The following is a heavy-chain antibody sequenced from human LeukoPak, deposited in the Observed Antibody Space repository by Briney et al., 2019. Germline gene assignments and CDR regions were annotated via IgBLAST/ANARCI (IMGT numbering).Heavy chain of an antibody. CDR2: IYSGGST. Sequence: GGSVRLSCAASGFTVSSNYMSWVRQAPGKGLEWVSVIYSGGSTYYADSVKGRFTISRDNSKNTLFLQMNSLRAEDTAVYYCASLSYYYGSGSLTFDPWGQGTLVTVSS. D-gene: IGHD3-10*01. CDR3: ASLSYYYGSGSLTFDP. CDR1: GFTVSSNY. J-gene: IGHJ5*02. V-gene: IGHV3-53*01.